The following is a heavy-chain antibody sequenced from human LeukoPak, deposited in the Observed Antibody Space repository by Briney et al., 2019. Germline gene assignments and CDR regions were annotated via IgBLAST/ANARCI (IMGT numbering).Heavy chain of an antibody. Sequence: PGGSLRLSCAASGFTFSNYAMSWVRQAPGKGLEWVSAISNSGGSTYYADSVKGRFTISRDNSKNTLYLQMNSLRAEDTAVYYCARVEAGGSYHFDYWGQGTLVTVSS. V-gene: IGHV3-23*01. CDR3: ARVEAGGSYHFDY. CDR1: GFTFSNYA. J-gene: IGHJ4*02. D-gene: IGHD1-26*01. CDR2: ISNSGGST.